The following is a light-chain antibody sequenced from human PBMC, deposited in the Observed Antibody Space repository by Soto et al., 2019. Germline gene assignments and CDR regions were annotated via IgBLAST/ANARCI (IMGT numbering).Light chain of an antibody. Sequence: EIVLTQSPATLSLSPGERATLSCRASQSVSNYLAWYQQKPGQAPRLLIYDASNRATGIPARFSGSGSGKDFTLTISRLEPEDFAVYYCQQRSNWPPSTFGQGTRLEIK. CDR1: QSVSNY. CDR3: QQRSNWPPST. V-gene: IGKV3-11*01. CDR2: DAS. J-gene: IGKJ5*01.